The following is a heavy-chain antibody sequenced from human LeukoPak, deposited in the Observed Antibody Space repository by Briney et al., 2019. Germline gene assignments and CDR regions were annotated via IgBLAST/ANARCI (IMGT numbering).Heavy chain of an antibody. CDR2: IKQDGSEK. D-gene: IGHD3-16*01. J-gene: IGHJ4*02. CDR1: GFTFSSSW. V-gene: IGHV3-7*01. Sequence: GGSLRLSCAASGFTFSSSWMSWVRQAPGKGLEGVANIKQDGSEKYYVDSVKGRFTISRDNAKNSLYLQMNSLRDEDTAVYYCARDKFGGTDYWGQGTLVTVSS. CDR3: ARDKFGGTDY.